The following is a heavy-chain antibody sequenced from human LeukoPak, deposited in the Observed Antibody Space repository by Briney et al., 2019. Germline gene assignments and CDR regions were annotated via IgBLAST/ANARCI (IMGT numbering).Heavy chain of an antibody. CDR1: GFTFNNY. D-gene: IGHD1-26*01. CDR3: ARAQHRGWGFDY. CDR2: ISYDGSYR. Sequence: PGGSLRLSCAASGFTFNNYWFRQAPGKGLEWVAVISYDGSYRHYADSVKGRFTISRDISMSTLYLQMNSLRTEDTAVYYCARAQHRGWGFDYWGQGTLVTVSS. V-gene: IGHV3-30*19. J-gene: IGHJ4*02.